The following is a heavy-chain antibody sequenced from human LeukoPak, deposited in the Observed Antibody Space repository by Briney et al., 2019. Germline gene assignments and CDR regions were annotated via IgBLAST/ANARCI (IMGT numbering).Heavy chain of an antibody. V-gene: IGHV1-69*13. CDR3: ARDRRPYGSHTGGGWFDP. J-gene: IGHJ5*02. CDR2: IIPIFGTA. Sequence: WASVKVSCKASGGAFSSYATSWVRQAPGQGLEWMGGIIPIFGTANYAQKFQGRVTITADESTSTAYMELSSLRSEDTAVYYCARDRRPYGSHTGGGWFDPWGQGTLVTVSS. D-gene: IGHD3-10*01. CDR1: GGAFSSYA.